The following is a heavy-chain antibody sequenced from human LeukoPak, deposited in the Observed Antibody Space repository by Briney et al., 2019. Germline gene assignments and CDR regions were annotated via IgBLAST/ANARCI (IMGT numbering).Heavy chain of an antibody. J-gene: IGHJ4*02. CDR2: INPSGGST. D-gene: IGHD5-18*01. V-gene: IGHV1-46*01. CDR3: ASYSQSTLTYDY. CDR1: GYTFTSYY. Sequence: GASVKVSCKASGYTFTSYYMHWVRQAPGQGLEWMGIINPSGGSTSYAQKFQGRVTITADKSTSTAYMELSSLRSEDTAVYYCASYSQSTLTYDYWGQGTLVTVSS.